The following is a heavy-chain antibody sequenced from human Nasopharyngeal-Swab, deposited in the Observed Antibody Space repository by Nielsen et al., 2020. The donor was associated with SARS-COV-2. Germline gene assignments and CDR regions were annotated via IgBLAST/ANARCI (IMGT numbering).Heavy chain of an antibody. CDR2: ISGGGGGT. D-gene: IGHD3-3*01. Sequence: GGSLRLSCAATGFTFGNYGMTWVRQPPGKGLEWVSAISGGGGGTYYADSVKGRFTISRDNTKNSLSLQMNSLRAEDTAVYYCARDGLDYDFWSAYFMDVWGQGTTVIVSS. CDR1: GFTFGNYG. J-gene: IGHJ6*02. V-gene: IGHV3-21*01. CDR3: ARDGLDYDFWSAYFMDV.